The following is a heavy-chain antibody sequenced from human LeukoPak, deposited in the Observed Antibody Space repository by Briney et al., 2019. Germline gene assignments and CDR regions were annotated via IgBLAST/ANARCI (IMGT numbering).Heavy chain of an antibody. V-gene: IGHV3-48*03. J-gene: IGHJ4*02. CDR1: GFTFSNYV. D-gene: IGHD6-13*01. CDR3: ARDFGRLVRSFDY. Sequence: GGSLRLSCAASGFTFSNYVMNWVRQAPGKGLEWVSYISSSGSTIYYADSVKGRFTISRDNAKNSLYLQMNSLRAEDTAVYYCARDFGRLVRSFDYWGQGTLVTVSS. CDR2: ISSSGSTI.